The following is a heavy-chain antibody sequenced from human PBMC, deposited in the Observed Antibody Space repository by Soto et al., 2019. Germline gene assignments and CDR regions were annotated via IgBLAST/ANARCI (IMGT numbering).Heavy chain of an antibody. CDR2: LYWDDDQ. CDR3: VQSRCGGDCLEIYSSHAYNGLDV. D-gene: IGHD2-21*02. Sequence: QATLKESGPTLVKPTQTLTLTCTVSGLSLRTTGVGVGWVRQPPGKALEWLALLYWDDDQRYSPSLRSRLTISKDISENQVVLTMTNMDTVDTATYYCVQSRCGGDCLEIYSSHAYNGLDVWGQGTTVTVSS. CDR1: GLSLRTTGVG. J-gene: IGHJ6*02. V-gene: IGHV2-5*02.